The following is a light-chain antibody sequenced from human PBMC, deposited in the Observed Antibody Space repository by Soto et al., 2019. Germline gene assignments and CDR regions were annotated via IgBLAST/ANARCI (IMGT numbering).Light chain of an antibody. CDR1: QSVSSY. CDR2: DAS. CDR3: QRRSKWPLT. J-gene: IGKJ4*01. Sequence: EIVLTQSPATLSLSPGERATLSCGASQSVSSYLAWYQQKPGQAPRLLIYDASNRATGIPARFSGSGSGTDFTPTISSLEPEDFVVYYCQRRSKWPLTLPGGTSVDSK. V-gene: IGKV3-11*01.